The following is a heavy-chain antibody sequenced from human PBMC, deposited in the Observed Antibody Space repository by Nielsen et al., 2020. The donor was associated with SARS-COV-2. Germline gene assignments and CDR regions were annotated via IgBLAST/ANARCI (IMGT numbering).Heavy chain of an antibody. Sequence: GESLKISCAASGFTFSSYGMHWVRQAPGKGLEWVAVISYDRSNNYYADSVKGRFTISSDNSKNTLYLQMNSLRDEDTAVYYCARGGQLWSDDAFDIWGQGTMVTVSS. CDR3: ARGGQLWSDDAFDI. D-gene: IGHD5-18*01. CDR1: GFTFSSYG. J-gene: IGHJ3*02. V-gene: IGHV3-30*03. CDR2: ISYDRSNN.